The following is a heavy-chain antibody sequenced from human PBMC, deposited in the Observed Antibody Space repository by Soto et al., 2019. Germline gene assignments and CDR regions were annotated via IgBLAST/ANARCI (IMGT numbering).Heavy chain of an antibody. J-gene: IGHJ3*02. CDR3: ARGGKYAFDI. CDR2: TLYRSQWYN. V-gene: IGHV6-1*01. Sequence: QVQLQPSGPGLVKPSETLSLTCAISGDSVSSNTAAWNWIRQSPSGGLEWLGRTLYRSQWYNDYAVSVKSRITVDPDTSKNQFSLQLNSVTPEDTAVYYCARGGKYAFDIWGQGTMVTVSS. CDR1: GDSVSSNTAA.